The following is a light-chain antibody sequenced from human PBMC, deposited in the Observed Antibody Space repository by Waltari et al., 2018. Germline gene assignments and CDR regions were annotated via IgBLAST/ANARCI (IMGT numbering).Light chain of an antibody. CDR3: QQRSKWPLT. CDR1: QSVTNY. V-gene: IGKV3-11*01. J-gene: IGKJ4*01. Sequence: DIVLTQSPATLSLSPGERATLSCRASQSVTNYLAWYQLKPGQAPRLLIYDASDRATGIPARFSGSGSGTDFTLTISNLEPEDSAVYYCQQRSKWPLTFGRGTKVEIK. CDR2: DAS.